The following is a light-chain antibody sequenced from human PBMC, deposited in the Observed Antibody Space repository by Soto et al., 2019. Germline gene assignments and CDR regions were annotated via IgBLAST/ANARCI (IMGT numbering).Light chain of an antibody. V-gene: IGLV2-14*03. CDR1: RSDVGDYNL. CDR3: TSYSITSALEV. J-gene: IGLJ3*02. CDR2: DVS. Sequence: QSALTQPASVSGSPGQSITISCTGTRSDVGDYNLVSWYQQHPGKAPKLIIFDVSDWPSGVSDRFSGSKSGNTASLTISGLQAEDEADYYCTSYSITSALEVFGGGTKLTVL.